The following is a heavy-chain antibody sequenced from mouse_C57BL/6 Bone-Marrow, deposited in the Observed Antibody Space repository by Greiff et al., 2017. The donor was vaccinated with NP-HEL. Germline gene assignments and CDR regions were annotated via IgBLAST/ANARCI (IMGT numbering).Heavy chain of an antibody. J-gene: IGHJ4*01. Sequence: EVQLQQSGPELVKPGASVKISCKASGYSFTDYNMNWVKQSNGKSLEWIGVINPNYGTTSYTQKFQGKATLTVDQSSSTAYMQLNSLTSEASAVYYCARWAPIYYGYDDYAMDYWGQGTSVTVSS. D-gene: IGHD2-2*01. CDR2: INPNYGTT. CDR3: ARWAPIYYGYDDYAMDY. V-gene: IGHV1-39*01. CDR1: GYSFTDYN.